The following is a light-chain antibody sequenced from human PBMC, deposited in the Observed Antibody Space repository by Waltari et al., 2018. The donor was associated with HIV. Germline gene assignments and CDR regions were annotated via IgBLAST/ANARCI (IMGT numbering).Light chain of an antibody. CDR2: EDN. CDR1: GADIDSNY. V-gene: IGLV6-57*03. Sequence: NFKLTQPHSVSESPGKTVTISCARHGADIDSNYVQWYQQRPGSAPIPIMYEDNRRPSGVTDRFTGSIDKSSNSASLTISGLKPEDEADYYCQSYGGTGCVFGGGTKLTVL. J-gene: IGLJ2*01. CDR3: QSYGGTGCV.